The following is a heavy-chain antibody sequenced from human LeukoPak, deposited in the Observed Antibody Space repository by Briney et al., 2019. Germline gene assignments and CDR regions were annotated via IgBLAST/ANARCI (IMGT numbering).Heavy chain of an antibody. Sequence: ASVKVSCKASGGTFSSYAISWVRQAPGQGLEWMGRIIPILGIANYAQKFQARVTITADKSTSTAYMELSSLRSEDTAVYYCARDTYYYDSSGYPNAFDIWGQGTMVTVSS. D-gene: IGHD3-22*01. V-gene: IGHV1-69*04. CDR1: GGTFSSYA. J-gene: IGHJ3*02. CDR2: IIPILGIA. CDR3: ARDTYYYDSSGYPNAFDI.